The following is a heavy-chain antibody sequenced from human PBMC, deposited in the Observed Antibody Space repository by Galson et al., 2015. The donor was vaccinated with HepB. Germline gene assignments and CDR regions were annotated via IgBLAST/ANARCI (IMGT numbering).Heavy chain of an antibody. J-gene: IGHJ4*02. V-gene: IGHV7-4-1*02. CDR2: INPNSGYP. CDR3: ARERGNSGSFGY. CDR1: GYTFTKYA. Sequence: SVKVSCKASGYTFTKYAIHWVRQAPGQGLEWMGWINPNSGYPTYAQGFTGRLVFSLDTSVSTAYLQINSLKAEDTAVYYRARERGNSGSFGYWGQGTLVTVSS. D-gene: IGHD4-23*01.